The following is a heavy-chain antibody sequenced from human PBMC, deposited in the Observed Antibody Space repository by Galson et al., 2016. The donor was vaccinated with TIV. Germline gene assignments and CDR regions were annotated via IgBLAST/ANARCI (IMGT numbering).Heavy chain of an antibody. CDR2: IYPSGAS. Sequence: SLRLSCAASGLLFSDSYMSWVRQPPGEGLEWVSIIYPSGASYYPESTESVKGRFTISRDNSKNTVFLQINSLTVEDTAVYYCATSTMPNLGDYWGQGTLVTVST. D-gene: IGHD7-27*01. CDR3: ATSTMPNLGDY. J-gene: IGHJ4*02. V-gene: IGHV3-53*05. CDR1: GLLFSDSY.